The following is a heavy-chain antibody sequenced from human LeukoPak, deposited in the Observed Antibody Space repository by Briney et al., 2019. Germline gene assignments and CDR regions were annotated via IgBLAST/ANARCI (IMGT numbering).Heavy chain of an antibody. CDR1: GFTFDSYS. Sequence: GGSLRLSCAAFGFTFDSYSMTWVRQAPGKGLEWISSITTRSDYTYYTDSVEGRFTISRDDAKNSLFLQMNSLRAEDTAVYYCAKENNWNDGRFNYFDYWGQGTLVTVSS. J-gene: IGHJ4*02. CDR2: ITTRSDYT. V-gene: IGHV3-21*04. CDR3: AKENNWNDGRFNYFDY. D-gene: IGHD1-20*01.